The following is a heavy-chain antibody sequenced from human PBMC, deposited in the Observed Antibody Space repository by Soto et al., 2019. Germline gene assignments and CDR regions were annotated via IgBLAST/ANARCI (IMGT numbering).Heavy chain of an antibody. Sequence: PSETLSLTCTVSGGSVSSGSYYWSCIRQPPGKGLEWIGYIYYSGSTNYNPSLKNRVNISVDTSKNQFSLKLSSVTAADTAVYYCARDQERGTHGMDVWGQGTTVTVSS. CDR2: IYYSGST. J-gene: IGHJ6*02. D-gene: IGHD2-15*01. V-gene: IGHV4-61*01. CDR1: GGSVSSGSYY. CDR3: ARDQERGTHGMDV.